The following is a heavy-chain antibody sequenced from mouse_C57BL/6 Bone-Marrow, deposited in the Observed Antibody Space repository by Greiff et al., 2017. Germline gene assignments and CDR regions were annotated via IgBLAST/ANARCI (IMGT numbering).Heavy chain of an antibody. Sequence: EVQLQQSGPELVKPGASVKIPCKASGYTFTDYNMDWVKQSHGKSLEWIGDINPNNGGTIYNKKFKGKATLTVDTPSSTAYMELRSLTSEDTAVYYCALITTVVAHWYFDVWGTGTTVTVSS. CDR1: GYTFTDYN. J-gene: IGHJ1*03. CDR2: INPNNGGT. V-gene: IGHV1-18*01. CDR3: ALITTVVAHWYFDV. D-gene: IGHD1-1*01.